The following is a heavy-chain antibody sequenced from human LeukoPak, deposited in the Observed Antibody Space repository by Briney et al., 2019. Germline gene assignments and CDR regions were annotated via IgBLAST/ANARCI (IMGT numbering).Heavy chain of an antibody. Sequence: SVKVSCKASGGTFSSYAISWVRQAPGQGLEWMGRIIPILGIANYAQKFQGRVTITADKSTSTAYMELSSLRSEDTAVYYCARGLIVVVTAFDYWGQGTLVTVSS. CDR1: GGTFSSYA. CDR3: ARGLIVVVTAFDY. J-gene: IGHJ4*02. V-gene: IGHV1-69*04. CDR2: IIPILGIA. D-gene: IGHD2-21*02.